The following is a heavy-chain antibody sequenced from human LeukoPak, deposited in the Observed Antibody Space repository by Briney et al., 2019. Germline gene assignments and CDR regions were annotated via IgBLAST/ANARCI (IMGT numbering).Heavy chain of an antibody. Sequence: PGGSLRVSCAASGFTFSSYGMSWVRQAPGKGLEWVSAISGSGGSTYYADSVKGRFTISRDNSKNTLYLQMNSLRAEDTALYYCARAKTAGTSPFDYWGQGTLVTVSS. CDR1: GFTFSSYG. J-gene: IGHJ4*02. CDR3: ARAKTAGTSPFDY. CDR2: ISGSGGST. V-gene: IGHV3-23*01. D-gene: IGHD6-13*01.